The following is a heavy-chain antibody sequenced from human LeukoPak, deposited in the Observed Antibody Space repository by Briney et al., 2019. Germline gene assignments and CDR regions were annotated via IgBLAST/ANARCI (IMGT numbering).Heavy chain of an antibody. J-gene: IGHJ4*02. CDR3: ARGNGGSYYFDY. Sequence: SVKVSCKASGGSFKSYAIIWVRQAPGQGLEWMGRIIPIFGTANYAQKFQGRVTITTDESTSTAYMELSSLRSEDTAVYYCARGNGGSYYFDYWGQGTLVTVSS. CDR2: IIPIFGTA. CDR1: GGSFKSYA. D-gene: IGHD1-26*01. V-gene: IGHV1-69*05.